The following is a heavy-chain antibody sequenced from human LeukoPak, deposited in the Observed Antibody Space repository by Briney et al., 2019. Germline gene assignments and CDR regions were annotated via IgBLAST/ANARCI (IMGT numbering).Heavy chain of an antibody. D-gene: IGHD3-10*01. Sequence: ASVKVSCKASGYTFTGFYMHWLRQAPGQGLEWMGWMNPNSGNTGYAQKFQGRVTITRNTSISTAYMELSSLRSEDTAVYYCATRHSYYGIDYFDYWGQGTLVTVSS. CDR2: MNPNSGNT. CDR1: GYTFTGFY. CDR3: ATRHSYYGIDYFDY. V-gene: IGHV1-8*03. J-gene: IGHJ4*02.